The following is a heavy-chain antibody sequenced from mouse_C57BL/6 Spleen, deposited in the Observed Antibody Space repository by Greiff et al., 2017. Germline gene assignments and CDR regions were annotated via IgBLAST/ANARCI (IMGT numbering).Heavy chain of an antibody. Sequence: EVQLQQSGPELVKPGASVKISCKASGYTFTDYYMNWVKQSHGKSLEWIGDINPNNGGTSYNQKFKGKATLTVDKSSSTAYMELRSLTSEDSAVYYCARWTTAPYYFDVWGTGTTVTVSS. J-gene: IGHJ1*03. V-gene: IGHV1-26*01. CDR1: GYTFTDYY. CDR3: ARWTTAPYYFDV. D-gene: IGHD1-2*01. CDR2: INPNNGGT.